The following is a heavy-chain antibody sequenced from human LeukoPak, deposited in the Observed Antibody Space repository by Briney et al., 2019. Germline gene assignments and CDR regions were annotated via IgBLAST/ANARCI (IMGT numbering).Heavy chain of an antibody. D-gene: IGHD3-10*01. CDR2: INPNSGGT. CDR1: GYTFTGYY. Sequence: GASVKVSCKASGYTFTGYYMHWVRQAPGQGLEWMGWINPNSGGTNYAQKFQGRVTMTRDTSISTAYMELSRLRSEDTAVYYCARVMVRGVITQFDYWGQGTLVTVSS. J-gene: IGHJ4*02. V-gene: IGHV1-2*02. CDR3: ARVMVRGVITQFDY.